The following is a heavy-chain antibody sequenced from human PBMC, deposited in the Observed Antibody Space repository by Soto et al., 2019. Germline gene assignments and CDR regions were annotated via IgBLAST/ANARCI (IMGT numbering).Heavy chain of an antibody. CDR1: GGSISSGGYS. CDR3: ARAASDIVLMVYYCTPIAVAGYYYFDY. V-gene: IGHV4-30-2*01. D-gene: IGHD2-8*01. CDR2: IYHSGST. J-gene: IGHJ4*02. Sequence: SETLSLTCAVSGGSISSGGYSWSWIRQPPGKGLEWIGYIYHSGSTYYNPSLKSRVTISVDRSKNQFSLKLSSVTAADTAVYYCARAASDIVLMVYYCTPIAVAGYYYFDYWGQGTLVTVSS.